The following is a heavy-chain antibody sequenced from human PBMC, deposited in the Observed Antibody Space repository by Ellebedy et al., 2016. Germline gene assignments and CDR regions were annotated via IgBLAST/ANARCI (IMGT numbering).Heavy chain of an antibody. CDR1: GFTFSDYY. J-gene: IGHJ4*02. D-gene: IGHD6-19*01. V-gene: IGHV3-11*03. Sequence: GESLKISXAASGFTFSDYYMSWIRQAPGKGLEWVSYISSSSSYTNYADSVKGRFTISRDNAKNSLYLQMNSLRAEDTAVYYCARSYEGIAVAGTFDYWGQGTLVTVSS. CDR3: ARSYEGIAVAGTFDY. CDR2: ISSSSSYT.